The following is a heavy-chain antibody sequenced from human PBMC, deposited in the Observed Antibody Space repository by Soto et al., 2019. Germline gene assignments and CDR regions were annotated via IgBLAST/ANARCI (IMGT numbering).Heavy chain of an antibody. CDR2: IYWDDAK. V-gene: IGHV2-5*05. CDR1: GFSLSTSGVG. CDR3: ARKGPEDWPLDY. J-gene: IGHJ4*02. Sequence: QITLKESGPTLVKPTQTLTLTCTFSGFSLSTSGVGVGWIRQPPGEALEGLAVIYWDDAKEYGPSLKNRLTIAKDISKNQVVLTMTNMGPMDTGTYYCARKGPEDWPLDYWGQGTLVTVSS. D-gene: IGHD3-9*01.